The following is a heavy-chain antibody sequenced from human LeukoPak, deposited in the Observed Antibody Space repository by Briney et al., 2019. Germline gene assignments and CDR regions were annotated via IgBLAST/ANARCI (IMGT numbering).Heavy chain of an antibody. J-gene: IGHJ6*02. CDR3: ATCKGGLGVSGFYYYQCMNV. CDR2: LGPMYRET. CDR1: VYTLFNRF. V-gene: IGHV1-24*01. D-gene: IGHD5-12*01. Sequence: ASEKMSCKVSVYTLFNRFVQWGGQTPRNAGEGVGGLGPMYRETYTAHKILGRVTMTEDTSSDTAFMELSNLRSDDTAMYYCATCKGGLGVSGFYYYQCMNVWGQGTTVTVSS.